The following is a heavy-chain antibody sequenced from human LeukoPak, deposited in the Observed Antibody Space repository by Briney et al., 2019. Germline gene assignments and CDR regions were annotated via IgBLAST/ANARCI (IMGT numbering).Heavy chain of an antibody. Sequence: GGSLRLSCAASGFTFSNSGMNWVRQAPGKGLEWVSYISSSSGTIYYADSAKGRFTISRDNAKNSLYLQMNSLRAEDTAVYYCAIITGTTADAFDIWGQGTMVTVSS. CDR3: AIITGTTADAFDI. CDR2: ISSSSGTI. V-gene: IGHV3-48*01. CDR1: GFTFSNSG. D-gene: IGHD1-20*01. J-gene: IGHJ3*02.